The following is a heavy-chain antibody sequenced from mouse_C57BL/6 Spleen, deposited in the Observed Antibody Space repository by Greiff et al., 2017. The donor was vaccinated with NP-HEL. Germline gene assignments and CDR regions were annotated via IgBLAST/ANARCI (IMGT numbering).Heavy chain of an antibody. V-gene: IGHV1-55*01. J-gene: IGHJ1*03. CDR3: ARRYYSNYGYFDV. CDR2: IYPGSGST. D-gene: IGHD2-5*01. CDR1: GYTFTSYW. Sequence: QVHVKQPGAELVKPGASVKMSCKASGYTFTSYWITWVKQRPGQGLEWIGDIYPGSGSTNYNEKFKSKATLTVDTSSSTAYMQLSSLTSEDSAVYYCARRYYSNYGYFDVWGTGTTVTVSS.